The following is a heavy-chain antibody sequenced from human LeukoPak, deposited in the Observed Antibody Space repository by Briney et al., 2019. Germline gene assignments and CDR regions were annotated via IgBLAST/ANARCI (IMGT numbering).Heavy chain of an antibody. V-gene: IGHV3-33*01. CDR3: ARPRDTAMGAFDY. CDR1: GFTFSSYG. D-gene: IGHD5-18*01. Sequence: GGSLRLSCAASGFTFSSYGMHWVRQAPGKGLEWVAVIWYDGSNKYYADSVKGRFTISRDNSKNTLYLQMNSLRAEDTAVYCCARPRDTAMGAFDYWGQGTLVTVSS. CDR2: IWYDGSNK. J-gene: IGHJ4*02.